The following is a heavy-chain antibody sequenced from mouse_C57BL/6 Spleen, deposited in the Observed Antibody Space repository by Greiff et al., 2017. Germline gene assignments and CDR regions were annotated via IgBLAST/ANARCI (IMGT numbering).Heavy chain of an antibody. D-gene: IGHD1-1*01. Sequence: VQLQQSGPELVKPGASVKISCKASGYTFTDYYINWVKQRPGQGLEWIGWIFPGSGSTYYNEKFKGKATLTVDKSSSTAHMLLSSLTSEDSAVYFCARPGYYGSSPYYFDYWGQGTTLTVSS. CDR3: ARPGYYGSSPYYFDY. CDR2: IFPGSGST. CDR1: GYTFTDYY. J-gene: IGHJ2*01. V-gene: IGHV1-75*01.